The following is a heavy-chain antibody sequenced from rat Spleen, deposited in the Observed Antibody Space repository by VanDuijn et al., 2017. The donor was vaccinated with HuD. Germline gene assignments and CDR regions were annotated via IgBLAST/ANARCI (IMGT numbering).Heavy chain of an antibody. Sequence: EVQLVESGGGLVQPGRSLKLSCAASDFTFSHYYMAWVRQAPTKGLEWVASISTGGGNTYYRDSVKGRFIISRDNAKSTLYLQMDSLRSEDTATYYCTKDQTYYGLFDCWGQGVMVTVSS. J-gene: IGHJ2*01. CDR1: DFTFSHYY. D-gene: IGHD1-9*01. CDR3: TKDQTYYGLFDC. V-gene: IGHV5-27*01. CDR2: ISTGGGNT.